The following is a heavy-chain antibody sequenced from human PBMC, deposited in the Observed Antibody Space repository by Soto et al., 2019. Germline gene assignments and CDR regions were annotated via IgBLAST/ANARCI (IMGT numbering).Heavy chain of an antibody. Sequence: ASVKVSCKVSGYTLTELSMHWVRQAPGKGLEWMGGFDPEDGETIYAQKFQGRVTMTEDTSTDTAYMELSSLRSEDTAVYYCATDPGRWLQFVAFDIWGQGTMVTVSS. D-gene: IGHD5-12*01. CDR3: ATDPGRWLQFVAFDI. J-gene: IGHJ3*02. V-gene: IGHV1-24*01. CDR2: FDPEDGET. CDR1: GYTLTELS.